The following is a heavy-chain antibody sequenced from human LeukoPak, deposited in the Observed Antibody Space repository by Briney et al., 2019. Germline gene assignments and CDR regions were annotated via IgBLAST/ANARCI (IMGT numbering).Heavy chain of an antibody. V-gene: IGHV3-74*03. CDR2: TNTDGSST. Sequence: PGGSLRLSCAASGFTFISYLMHWVRQAPGKGLVWVSGTNTDGSSTMYADSVKGRFTIARDNAKNTLYLQMNSLRAEDTAVYYCYGANAEHWGQGTLVTVSS. D-gene: IGHD4-23*01. CDR3: YGANAEH. J-gene: IGHJ1*01. CDR1: GFTFISYL.